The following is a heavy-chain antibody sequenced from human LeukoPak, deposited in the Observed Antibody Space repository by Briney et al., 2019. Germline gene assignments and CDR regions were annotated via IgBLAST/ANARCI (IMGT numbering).Heavy chain of an antibody. D-gene: IGHD5-24*01. CDR3: ARERIEWLQPHGAFDI. J-gene: IGHJ3*02. Sequence: SETLSLTCTVSGGSISSHYWSWIRQPPGKGLEWIGYIYYSGSTNYNPSLKSRVTISVDTSKNQFSLKLSSVTAADTAVYYCARERIEWLQPHGAFDIWGQGTMVTVSS. CDR2: IYYSGST. CDR1: GGSISSHY. V-gene: IGHV4-59*11.